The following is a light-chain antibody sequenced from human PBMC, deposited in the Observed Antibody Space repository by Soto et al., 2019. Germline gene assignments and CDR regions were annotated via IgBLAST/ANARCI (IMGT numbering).Light chain of an antibody. V-gene: IGLV2-8*01. CDR1: SSDVGGYNY. Sequence: QSALTQPPSASGSPGQSVTISCTGTSSDVGGYNYVSWYQQHPGKAPKLMIYEVSKRPSGVPDRFSGSKSGNTASLTVSGLQADDEADYYFSSYAGSNNLFGGGTKLTVL. CDR3: SSYAGSNNL. J-gene: IGLJ2*01. CDR2: EVS.